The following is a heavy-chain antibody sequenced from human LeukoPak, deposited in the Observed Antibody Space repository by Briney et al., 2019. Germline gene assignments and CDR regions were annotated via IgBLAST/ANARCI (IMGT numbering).Heavy chain of an antibody. CDR2: IYYSGST. Sequence: TSETLSLTYTVSGGSISSYYWSWIRQPPGKGLEWIGYIYYSGSTNYNPSLKSRVTISVDTSKNQFSLKLSSVTAADTAVYYCARVGSGNYAFDIWGQGTMVTVSS. CDR3: ARVGSGNYAFDI. J-gene: IGHJ3*02. V-gene: IGHV4-59*01. CDR1: GGSISSYY. D-gene: IGHD3-10*01.